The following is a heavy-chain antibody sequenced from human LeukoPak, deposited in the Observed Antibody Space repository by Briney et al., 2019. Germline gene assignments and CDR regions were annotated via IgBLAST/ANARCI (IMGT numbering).Heavy chain of an antibody. Sequence: ASVKVSCKASGGTFSSYAISWARQAPGQGLEWMGGIIPIFGTPNYAQKFQGRVTITADESTRTAYMELSSLRSEDTAVYYCARDQGAAAGGDWFDPWGQGTLVTVSS. J-gene: IGHJ5*02. CDR3: ARDQGAAAGGDWFDP. CDR2: IIPIFGTP. CDR1: GGTFSSYA. V-gene: IGHV1-69*13. D-gene: IGHD6-13*01.